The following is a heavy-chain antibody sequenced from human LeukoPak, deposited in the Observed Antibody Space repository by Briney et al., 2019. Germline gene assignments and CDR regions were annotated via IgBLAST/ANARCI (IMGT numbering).Heavy chain of an antibody. CDR1: GYSFSTYW. D-gene: IGHD6-19*01. J-gene: IGHJ4*02. CDR2: IYPGDSDT. CDR3: ARLGPVAGSLYYFDY. Sequence: GESLKISCKGSGYSFSTYWIGWVRQMPGKGLEWMGIIYPGDSDTRYSPSFQGQVTISADKSISTAYLQWSSLKASDTAIYYCARLGPVAGSLYYFDYWGQGTLVTVSS. V-gene: IGHV5-51*01.